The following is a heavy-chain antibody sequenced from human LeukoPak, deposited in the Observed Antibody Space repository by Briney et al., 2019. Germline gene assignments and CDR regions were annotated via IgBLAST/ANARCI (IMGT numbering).Heavy chain of an antibody. Sequence: GGSLGLSCAASGFTFSSFAMTWVRQTPGKGLEWVSFIGGSGRTTHYADSVKGRFIISRDNSKNTLYLQMNSLRAEDTAVYYCAKDLSSVTRGPDWGQGTLVTVSS. J-gene: IGHJ4*02. CDR2: IGGSGRTT. D-gene: IGHD4-17*01. V-gene: IGHV3-23*01. CDR3: AKDLSSVTRGPD. CDR1: GFTFSSFA.